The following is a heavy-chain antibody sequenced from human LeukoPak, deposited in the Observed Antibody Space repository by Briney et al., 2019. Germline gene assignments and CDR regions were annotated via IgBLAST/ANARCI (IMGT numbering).Heavy chain of an antibody. CDR2: INHSGST. V-gene: IGHV4-34*01. D-gene: IGHD4-23*01. CDR3: ARSNTTVGAFDI. Sequence: NPSETLSLTCAVYGGSFSGYYWSWIREPPGKGLEWIGGINHSGSTNYNPSLKSRVTISVDTSKNQFSLKLSSVTAADTAVYYCARSNTTVGAFDIWGQGTMVTVSS. CDR1: GGSFSGYY. J-gene: IGHJ3*02.